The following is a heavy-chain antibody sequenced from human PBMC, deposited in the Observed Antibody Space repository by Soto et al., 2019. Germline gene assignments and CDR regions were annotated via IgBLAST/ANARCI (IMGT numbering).Heavy chain of an antibody. CDR2: ISAYNGNT. D-gene: IGHD3-10*01. J-gene: IGHJ4*02. CDR1: GYTFTSYG. V-gene: IGHV1-18*01. CDR3: AIASYYGSGSYYQFDY. Sequence: ASVKVSCKASGYTFTSYGISWVRQAPGQGLEWMGWISAYNGNTNYAQKLQGRVTMTTDTSTSTAYMELRSLRSDDTAVYYCAIASYYGSGSYYQFDYWGQGTLVTVSS.